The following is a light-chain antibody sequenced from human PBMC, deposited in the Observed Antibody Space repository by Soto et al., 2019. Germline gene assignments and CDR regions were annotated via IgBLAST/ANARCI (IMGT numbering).Light chain of an antibody. J-gene: IGKJ2*01. CDR1: QSVSSSY. CDR3: QQYGSSLYT. Sequence: EMVLTQSPGTLSVSPGERATLSCRASQSVSSSYLAWYQQKPGQAPRLLIYGASSRATGIPDRFSGSGSGTDFTLTISRLEPEDFAVYYCQQYGSSLYTFGQGTKLEIK. V-gene: IGKV3-20*01. CDR2: GAS.